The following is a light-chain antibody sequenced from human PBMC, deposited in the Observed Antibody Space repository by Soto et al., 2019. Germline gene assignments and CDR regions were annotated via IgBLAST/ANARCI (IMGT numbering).Light chain of an antibody. CDR2: DAS. CDR1: QSISSW. V-gene: IGKV1-5*01. CDR3: QQYNSYSPT. J-gene: IGKJ1*01. Sequence: IQMSLSPSTVSAYVGDRVTITCLASQSISSWLAWYQQKPGKAPKLLIYDASSLESGVPSRFSGSGSGTEFTLTISSLQPDDFATYYCQQYNSYSPTSGQGTKV.